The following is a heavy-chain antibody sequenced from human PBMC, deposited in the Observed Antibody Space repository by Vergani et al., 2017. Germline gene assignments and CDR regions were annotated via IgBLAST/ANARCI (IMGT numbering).Heavy chain of an antibody. CDR3: ARVRGGPSYYYYGMDV. J-gene: IGHJ6*02. D-gene: IGHD6-25*01. V-gene: IGHV3-21*01. Sequence: EVQLLESGGGLVQPGESLRLSCAASGFTFSSYAMSWVRQAPGKGLEWVSSISSSSSYIYYADSVKGRFTISRDNAKNSLYLQMNSLRAEDTAVYYCARVRGGPSYYYYGMDVWGQGTTVTVSS. CDR1: GFTFSSYA. CDR2: ISSSSSYI.